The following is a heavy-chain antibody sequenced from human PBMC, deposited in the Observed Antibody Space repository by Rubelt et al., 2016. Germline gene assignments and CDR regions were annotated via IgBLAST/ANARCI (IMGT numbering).Heavy chain of an antibody. CDR1: GSTPSIYA. CDR2: IIPSLGTG. Sequence: QVQLVQSGAEAKKPGSSVKVSCKASGSTPSIYAISWVRQAPGQGLEWMGGIIPSLGTGDYERRFQGTFTITADEATSTAYMELSSLRSEDTAVYDCARESRYKGSDYWGQGTLVTVSS. CDR3: ARESRYKGSDY. J-gene: IGHJ4*02. D-gene: IGHD1-1*01. V-gene: IGHV1-69*01.